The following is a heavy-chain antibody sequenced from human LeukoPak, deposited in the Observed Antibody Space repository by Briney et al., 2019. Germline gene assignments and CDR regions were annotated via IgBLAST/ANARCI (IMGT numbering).Heavy chain of an antibody. J-gene: IGHJ4*02. Sequence: GGSLRLSCAASGFTFSNSGMHWVHEAPRKGLEWVAFIRYDGSNKYYEDSVKGRFTVSRDNSKNTLYLQMSSLRAEDTAVYHCAKDLLRSAYDYWGQGTLVTVSS. CDR3: AKDLLRSAYDY. CDR2: IRYDGSNK. D-gene: IGHD6-19*01. CDR1: GFTFSNSG. V-gene: IGHV3-30*02.